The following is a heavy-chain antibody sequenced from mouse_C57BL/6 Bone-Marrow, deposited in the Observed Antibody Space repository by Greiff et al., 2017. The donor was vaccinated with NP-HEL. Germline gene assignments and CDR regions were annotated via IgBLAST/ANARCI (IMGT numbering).Heavy chain of an antibody. D-gene: IGHD4-1*01. J-gene: IGHJ3*01. CDR1: GYTFTSYW. Sequence: VQLQQSGAELVKPGASVKLSCKASGYTFTSYWMHWVKQRPGQGLEWIGMIHPNSGSTNYNEKFKSKATLTVDKSSSTAYMQLSSLTSEDSAVYYCARVLGSAWFAYWGQGTLVTVSA. CDR2: IHPNSGST. CDR3: ARVLGSAWFAY. V-gene: IGHV1-64*01.